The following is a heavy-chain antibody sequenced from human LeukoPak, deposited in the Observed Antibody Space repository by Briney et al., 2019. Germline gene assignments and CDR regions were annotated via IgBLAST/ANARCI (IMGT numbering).Heavy chain of an antibody. D-gene: IGHD3-10*01. CDR2: IYYSGST. Sequence: SETLSLTCTVSGGSISSSSYYWGWIRQPPGKGLEWIGSIYYSGSTYYNPSLKSRVTISVDTSKNQFSLKLSSVTAADTAVYYCARWGSNMAREKGDHWGQGTLVSVSS. CDR1: GGSISSSSYY. CDR3: ARWGSNMAREKGDH. V-gene: IGHV4-39*01. J-gene: IGHJ4*02.